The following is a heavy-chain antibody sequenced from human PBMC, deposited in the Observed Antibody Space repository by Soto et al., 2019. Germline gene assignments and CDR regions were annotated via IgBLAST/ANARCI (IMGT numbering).Heavy chain of an antibody. CDR3: AHRPSSYDFRSGYRTPSERSGNWFDP. V-gene: IGHV2-5*02. Sequence: SGGAVMHPAKALTRTCPRSGFSVTGGGQGVGCVPRRTGQHLQWLAVILWDDDKRYSPSLKSRLTINKDTSKNQVVLTMTNMDPVDTATYCCAHRPSSYDFRSGYRTPSERSGNWFDPWAQGILVTVTS. J-gene: IGHJ5*02. D-gene: IGHD3-3*01. CDR1: GFSVTGGGQG. CDR2: ILWDDDK.